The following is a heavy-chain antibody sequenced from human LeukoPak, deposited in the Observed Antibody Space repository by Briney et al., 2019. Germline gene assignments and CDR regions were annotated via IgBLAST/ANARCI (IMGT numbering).Heavy chain of an antibody. Sequence: KPSETLSLTCAVYGGSFSGYYWSWIRQPPGKGLEWIGEINHSGSTNYNPSLKSRVTISVDTSKNQFSLKLSSVTAADTAVYYCARPGPPTAEFMDVWGQGTTVTVSS. J-gene: IGHJ6*02. V-gene: IGHV4-34*01. D-gene: IGHD2/OR15-2a*01. CDR2: INHSGST. CDR1: GGSFSGYY. CDR3: ARPGPPTAEFMDV.